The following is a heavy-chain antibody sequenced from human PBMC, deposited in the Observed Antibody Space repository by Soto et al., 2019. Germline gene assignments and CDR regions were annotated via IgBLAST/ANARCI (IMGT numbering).Heavy chain of an antibody. CDR2: ISGGGGNT. J-gene: IGHJ4*02. D-gene: IGHD6-13*01. CDR1: GFTFSSYA. Sequence: EVQLLESGGGLVQPGGSLRLSCAAPGFTFSSYAMTWVRQAPGKGLEWVSAISGGGGNTYYADSVKGRFTISRDNSKNTLYLQMTSVRADDTAVYYCAKHRGDSSSWLEYWGQGTLVTVSS. CDR3: AKHRGDSSSWLEY. V-gene: IGHV3-23*01.